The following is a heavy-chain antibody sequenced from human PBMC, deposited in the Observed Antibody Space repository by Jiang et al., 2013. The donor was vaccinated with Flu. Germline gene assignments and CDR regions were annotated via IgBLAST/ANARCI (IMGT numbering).Heavy chain of an antibody. D-gene: IGHD7-27*01. J-gene: IGHJ3*01. V-gene: IGHV4-4*07. CDR1: GGSISTYY. CDR3: ARDSVLHWGAFDV. CDR2: MYTSGST. Sequence: LLKPSETLSLTCAVSGGSISTYYWSWIRQPAGKGLEWIGRMYTSGSTNYNPSLRSRVTMSVDTTKNQFSLKLNSLTAADTAVYYCARDSVLHWGAFDVWGQGTVVTVSS.